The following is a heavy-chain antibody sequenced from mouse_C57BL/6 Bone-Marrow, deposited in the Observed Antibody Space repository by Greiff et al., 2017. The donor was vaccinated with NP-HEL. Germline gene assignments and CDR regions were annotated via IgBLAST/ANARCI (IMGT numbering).Heavy chain of an antibody. CDR2: IHPSDSDT. D-gene: IGHD1-1*01. CDR3: AIYGSSSRAMDY. V-gene: IGHV1-74*01. J-gene: IGHJ4*01. CDR1: GYTFTSYW. Sequence: QVQLKESGAELVKPGASVKVSCKASGYTFTSYWMHWVKQRPGQGLEWIGRIHPSDSDTNYNQKFKGQATLTVDKSSSTAYMQLSSLTSEDSAVYYCAIYGSSSRAMDYWGQGTSVTVSS.